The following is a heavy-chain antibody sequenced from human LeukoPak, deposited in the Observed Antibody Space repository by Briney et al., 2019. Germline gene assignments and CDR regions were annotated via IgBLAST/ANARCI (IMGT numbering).Heavy chain of an antibody. CDR3: AREVWGPEY. CDR1: GGSFSGYY. D-gene: IGHD1-14*01. Sequence: SETLSLTCAVYGGSFSGYYWSWIRQPPGKGLEWIGEINHSGSTNYNPSLKSRVTISVDTSKNQFSLKLSSVTAADTAVYYCAREVWGPEYWGQGTLVTVSS. V-gene: IGHV4-34*01. J-gene: IGHJ4*02. CDR2: INHSGST.